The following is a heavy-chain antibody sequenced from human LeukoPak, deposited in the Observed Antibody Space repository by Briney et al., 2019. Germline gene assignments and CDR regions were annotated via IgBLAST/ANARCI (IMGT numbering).Heavy chain of an antibody. D-gene: IGHD4-11*01. V-gene: IGHV1-2*02. CDR1: GYTFTSYG. Sequence: ASVKVSCKASGYTFTSYGISWVRQAPGQGLEWMGWINPNSGGTNYAQKFQGRVTMTRDTSISTAYMELSRLTSDDTAVYYCAKDAIARDYSNSDYWGQGTLVTVSS. CDR2: INPNSGGT. CDR3: AKDAIARDYSNSDY. J-gene: IGHJ4*02.